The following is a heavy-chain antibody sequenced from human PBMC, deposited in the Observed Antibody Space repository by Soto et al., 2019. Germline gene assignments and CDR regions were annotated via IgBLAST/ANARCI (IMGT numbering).Heavy chain of an antibody. D-gene: IGHD5-12*01. CDR1: GGSISSGGYY. CDR2: IYYSGST. V-gene: IGHV4-31*03. J-gene: IGHJ4*02. Sequence: QVQLQESGPGLVKPSQTLSLTCTVSGGSISSGGYYWSWIRQHPGKGLEWIGYIYYSGSTYYNPSLKSRVTISVDTSKNQFSLKLSSVTAADTAVYYCARGHVDIVATIPAGYWGQGTLVTVSS. CDR3: ARGHVDIVATIPAGY.